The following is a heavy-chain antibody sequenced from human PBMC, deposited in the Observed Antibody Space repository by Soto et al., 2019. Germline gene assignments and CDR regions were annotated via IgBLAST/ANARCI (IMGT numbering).Heavy chain of an antibody. CDR1: GFTFSSYW. D-gene: IGHD1-26*01. J-gene: IGHJ5*02. CDR2: INTDGSST. Sequence: EVQLVESGGGLVQPGGSLRLSCAASGFTFSSYWVHWVRQAPGKGLVWVSRINTDGSSTSYADSVKGRFTIFRDNAKNTLYLQMNSLGAEDTAVYYCARRGQVGSGLAHWGQGTLVTVSS. CDR3: ARRGQVGSGLAH. V-gene: IGHV3-74*01.